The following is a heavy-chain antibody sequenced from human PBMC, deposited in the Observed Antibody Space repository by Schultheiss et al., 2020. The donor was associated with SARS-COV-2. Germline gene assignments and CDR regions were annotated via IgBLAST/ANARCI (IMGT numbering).Heavy chain of an antibody. V-gene: IGHV4-59*12. Sequence: SETLSLTCTVSGGSISSYYWSWIRQPPGKGLEWIGYIYYSGSTNYNPSLKSRVTISVKTSKNQFSLKLSSVTAADTAVYYCARDWSPYGSESYYYYYYGMDVWGQGTTVNVYS. D-gene: IGHD3-10*01. CDR1: GGSISSYY. J-gene: IGHJ6*02. CDR3: ARDWSPYGSESYYYYYYGMDV. CDR2: IYYSGST.